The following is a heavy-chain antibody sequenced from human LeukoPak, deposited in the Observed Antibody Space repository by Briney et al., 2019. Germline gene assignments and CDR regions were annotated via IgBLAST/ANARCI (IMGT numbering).Heavy chain of an antibody. CDR1: GYTFSTYY. V-gene: IGHV1-46*01. J-gene: IGHJ4*02. Sequence: GASVKVSCKASGYTFSTYYIHWVGQARGQGGEGMGIINPSGGSTTYAQKFQGRVTMTRDTSTSTVYMELSSLKSEDTAVYYCARDGIFDYWGQGTLVTVSS. CDR2: INPSGGST. D-gene: IGHD1-1*01. CDR3: ARDGIFDY.